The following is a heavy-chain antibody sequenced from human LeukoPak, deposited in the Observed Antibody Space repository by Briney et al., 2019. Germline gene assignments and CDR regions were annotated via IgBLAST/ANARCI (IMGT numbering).Heavy chain of an antibody. CDR2: ISAYNGNT. Sequence: ASVKVTCKASGYTFTSYGISWVRQAPGQGLEWMGWISAYNGNTNYAQKLQGRVTMTTDTSTSTAYMELRSLRSDDTAVYYCARDRAPVLLWFGESKPYYYYVMDVWGKGTTVTVSS. CDR3: ARDRAPVLLWFGESKPYYYYVMDV. D-gene: IGHD3-10*01. CDR1: GYTFTSYG. J-gene: IGHJ6*04. V-gene: IGHV1-18*04.